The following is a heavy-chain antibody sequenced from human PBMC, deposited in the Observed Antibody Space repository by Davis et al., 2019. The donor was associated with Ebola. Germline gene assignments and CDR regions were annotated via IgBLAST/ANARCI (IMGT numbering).Heavy chain of an antibody. J-gene: IGHJ5*02. CDR3: AREWLRSSYWFDP. CDR1: GYTFTSYG. V-gene: IGHV1-18*01. CDR2: ISAYNGNT. D-gene: IGHD5-12*01. Sequence: AASVKVSCKASGYTFTSYGISWVRQAPGQGLEWMGWISAYNGNTNYAQKFQGRVTITRDTSASTAYMELSSLRSEDTAVYYCAREWLRSSYWFDPWGQGTLVTVSS.